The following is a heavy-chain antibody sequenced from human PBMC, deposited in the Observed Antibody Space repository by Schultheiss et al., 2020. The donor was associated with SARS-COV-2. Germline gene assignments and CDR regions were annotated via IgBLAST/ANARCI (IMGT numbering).Heavy chain of an antibody. Sequence: GGSLRLSCAASGFTLSSYEMNWVRQAPGKGLEWVSAISGSGGSTYYADSVKGRFTISRDNSKNTLYLQMNSLRAEDTAVYYCAKDPITIFVDLNWFDPWGQGTLVTVSS. V-gene: IGHV3-23*01. D-gene: IGHD3-3*01. J-gene: IGHJ5*02. CDR1: GFTLSSYE. CDR3: AKDPITIFVDLNWFDP. CDR2: ISGSGGST.